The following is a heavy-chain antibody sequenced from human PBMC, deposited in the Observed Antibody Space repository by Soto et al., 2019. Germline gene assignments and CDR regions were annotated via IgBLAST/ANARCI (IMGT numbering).Heavy chain of an antibody. J-gene: IGHJ3*02. Sequence: GGSLRLSCAASGFTFSSYAMSWVRQAPGKGLEWVSAISGSGGSTYYADSVKGRFTISRDNSKNRLYLQMNSLRAEDTAVYYCAKAGSSGYSGYDLTAFDIWGQGTMVTVSS. CDR2: ISGSGGST. V-gene: IGHV3-23*01. CDR1: GFTFSSYA. D-gene: IGHD5-12*01. CDR3: AKAGSSGYSGYDLTAFDI.